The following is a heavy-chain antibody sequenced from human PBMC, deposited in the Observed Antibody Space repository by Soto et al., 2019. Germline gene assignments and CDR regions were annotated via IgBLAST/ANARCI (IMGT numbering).Heavy chain of an antibody. CDR2: ISPSGSTT. Sequence: QVQLVESGGGLVKPGGSLRLSCAASGFTFSDYYMSWIRQAPGQGLEWISDISPSGSTTYSADSVKGRFTVSRDNAKNSLFRQIDSLRDEDTAVYYCASPRFHAAMWVDNWGQGTQVTVSS. CDR1: GFTFSDYY. V-gene: IGHV3-11*01. CDR3: ASPRFHAAMWVDN. J-gene: IGHJ4*02. D-gene: IGHD2-2*01.